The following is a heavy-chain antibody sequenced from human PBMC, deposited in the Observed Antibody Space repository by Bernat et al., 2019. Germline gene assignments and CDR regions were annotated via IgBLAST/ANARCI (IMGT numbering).Heavy chain of an antibody. CDR3: ARDAVNYYGSNVRGYFDY. CDR1: GFTFSSYA. V-gene: IGHV3-30-3*01. D-gene: IGHD3-10*01. Sequence: QVQLVESGGGVVQPGRSLRLSCAASGFTFSSYAMHWVRQAPGKGLEWVAVISYDGSNKYYAASVKGRFTISRDNSKNTLYLQMNSLRAEDTAVYYCARDAVNYYGSNVRGYFDYWGQGTLVTVSS. CDR2: ISYDGSNK. J-gene: IGHJ4*02.